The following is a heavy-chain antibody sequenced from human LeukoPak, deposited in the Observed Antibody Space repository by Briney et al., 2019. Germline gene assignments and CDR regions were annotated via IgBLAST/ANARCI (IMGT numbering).Heavy chain of an antibody. Sequence: GGSLRLSCAASGFTVSSNYMSWVRQAPGKGLEWVSVIYSGGSTYYADSVKGRFTISRDNSKNTLYLQMNSLRAEDTAVYYCARGYCGGGSCYSTYYFDYWGQGTLVTVSS. V-gene: IGHV3-53*01. CDR2: IYSGGST. CDR3: ARGYCGGGSCYSTYYFDY. CDR1: GFTVSSNY. D-gene: IGHD2-15*01. J-gene: IGHJ4*02.